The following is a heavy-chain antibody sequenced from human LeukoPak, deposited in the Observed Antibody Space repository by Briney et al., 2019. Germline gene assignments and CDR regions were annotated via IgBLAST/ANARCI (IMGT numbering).Heavy chain of an antibody. CDR1: GGSISSSSYY. D-gene: IGHD3-10*01. V-gene: IGHV4-39*07. J-gene: IGHJ3*01. CDR3: AGDALGGSYGSETTSQRAFDV. Sequence: SETLSLTCTVSGGSISSSSYYWGWIRQPPGKGLEWIGSIYYSGSTYYNPSLKSRVTISVDTSKNQFSLKLSSVTAADTAVYYCAGDALGGSYGSETTSQRAFDVWGQGTMVTVSS. CDR2: IYYSGST.